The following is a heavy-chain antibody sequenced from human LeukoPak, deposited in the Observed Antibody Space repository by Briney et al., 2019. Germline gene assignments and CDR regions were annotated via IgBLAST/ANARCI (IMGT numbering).Heavy chain of an antibody. D-gene: IGHD4-23*01. Sequence: GGSLRLSCAASGFTFDDYAMHWVRHAPGKGLEWVSGISWNSGSIGYADSVKGRFTTSRDNAKNSLYLQMNSLRAEDMALYYCAKMGGGNSEAFDIWGQGTMVTVSS. CDR2: ISWNSGSI. CDR3: AKMGGGNSEAFDI. CDR1: GFTFDDYA. J-gene: IGHJ3*02. V-gene: IGHV3-9*03.